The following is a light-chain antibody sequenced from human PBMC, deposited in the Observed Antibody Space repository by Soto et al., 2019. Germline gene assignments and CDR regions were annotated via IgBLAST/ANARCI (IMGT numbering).Light chain of an antibody. J-gene: IGLJ2*01. V-gene: IGLV1-51*01. CDR2: DNN. CDR3: GTWDSSLSAVV. Sequence: QSVLTQPPSVSAAPGQKVTISCSGSSYNIGNNYVSWYQQFPGTAPKLLIYDNNKRPSGIPDRFSGSKSGTSATLDIIGLQTGDEADYYCGTWDSSLSAVVFGGGTKLTVL. CDR1: SYNIGNNY.